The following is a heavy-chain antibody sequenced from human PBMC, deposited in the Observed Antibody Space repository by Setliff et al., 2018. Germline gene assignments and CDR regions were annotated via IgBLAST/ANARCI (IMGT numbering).Heavy chain of an antibody. CDR2: IWNDGSSK. CDR3: ARNWVTAQHYYYGMDV. J-gene: IGHJ6*02. V-gene: IGHV3-33*01. CDR1: GFTFSNYG. D-gene: IGHD2-21*02. Sequence: PGESLKISCVASGFTFSNYGIHWVRQAPGKGLEWVALIWNDGSSKFYGDSVKGRITISRDNSKNTLYLQMDSLRADDTAVYYCARNWVTAQHYYYGMDVWGQGTTVTVSS.